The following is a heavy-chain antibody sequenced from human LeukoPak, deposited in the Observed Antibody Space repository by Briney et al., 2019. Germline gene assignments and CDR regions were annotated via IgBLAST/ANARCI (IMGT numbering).Heavy chain of an antibody. CDR1: GYTFTSYG. J-gene: IGHJ4*02. CDR2: INPNSGGT. D-gene: IGHD5/OR15-5a*01. V-gene: IGHV1-2*02. CDR3: AREEGNIVSTIADY. Sequence: ASVKVSCKASGYTFTSYGISWVRQAPGQGLEWMGWINPNSGGTDYAQKFQGRVTMTRDTSISTTYMELNSLRSDDTAVYYCAREEGNIVSTIADYWGQGTLVTVSS.